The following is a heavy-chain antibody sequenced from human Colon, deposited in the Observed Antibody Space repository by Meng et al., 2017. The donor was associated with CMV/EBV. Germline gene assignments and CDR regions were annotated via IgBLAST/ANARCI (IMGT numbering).Heavy chain of an antibody. D-gene: IGHD6-19*01. CDR2: IRYNGITQ. V-gene: IGHV3-30*02. Sequence: GGSLRPSCAASGFSFSDYGMHWVRLAPDKGLEWMTFIRYNGITQYSSSSVKGRFTVSRDNSKHTLYLQLNGLRADDTAVYYCAKDRLKHSGWYEGFDYWGQGTLVTVSS. J-gene: IGHJ4*02. CDR1: GFSFSDYG. CDR3: AKDRLKHSGWYEGFDY.